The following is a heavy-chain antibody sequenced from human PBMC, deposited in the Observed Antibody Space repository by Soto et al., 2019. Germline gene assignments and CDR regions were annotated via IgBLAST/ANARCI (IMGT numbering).Heavy chain of an antibody. CDR2: IWYDGSNK. D-gene: IGHD6-19*01. CDR3: ARGWGHSSGNFDY. Sequence: QVHLVESGGGVVQPGRSLRLSCAASGFTFSSYGIHWVRQAPGKGLEWVALIWYDGSNKYYAESVKGRFAISRDNSKKTLYLQMNSLRAEDTAVYYCARGWGHSSGNFDYWGQGTLVTVSS. CDR1: GFTFSSYG. V-gene: IGHV3-33*01. J-gene: IGHJ4*02.